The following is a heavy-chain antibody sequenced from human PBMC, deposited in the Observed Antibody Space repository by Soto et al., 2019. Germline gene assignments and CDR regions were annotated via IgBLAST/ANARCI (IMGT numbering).Heavy chain of an antibody. Sequence: GGSLRLSCAASGFTFSNYSMNWVRQAPGKGLEWVSSISGSSSYIYYADSVKGRFTISRDNSKNTLYLQMNSLRAEDTAVYYCARFKDGYNFYFDYWGQGTLVTVSS. V-gene: IGHV3-21*01. CDR3: ARFKDGYNFYFDY. J-gene: IGHJ4*02. CDR1: GFTFSNYS. CDR2: ISGSSSYI. D-gene: IGHD5-12*01.